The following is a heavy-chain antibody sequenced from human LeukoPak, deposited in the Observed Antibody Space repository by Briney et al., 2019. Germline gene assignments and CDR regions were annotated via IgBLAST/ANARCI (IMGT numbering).Heavy chain of an antibody. V-gene: IGHV3-74*01. D-gene: IGHD4-11*01. Sequence: PGGSLRLSCAASGFTFSSYWMHWVRQAPGKGLVWVSRINSDGSSTSYADSVKGRFTISRDNSKNTLYLQMNSLRADDTAVYFCAKLSNYNYLGCMDVWGKGTTVTVSS. J-gene: IGHJ6*03. CDR2: INSDGSST. CDR3: AKLSNYNYLGCMDV. CDR1: GFTFSSYW.